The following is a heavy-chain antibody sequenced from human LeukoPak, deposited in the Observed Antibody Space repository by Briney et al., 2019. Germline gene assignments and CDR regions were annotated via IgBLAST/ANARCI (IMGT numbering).Heavy chain of an antibody. V-gene: IGHV3-7*01. CDR3: ARGFQRGDSPV. CDR2: IKKDGSEK. Sequence: GGSLRLSCAPFGFTSSAYSLSWVRQAPGKGLEWVAKIKKDGSEKDYVDSVKGRFTISRDNAKGSLYLQLNSLRAEDTAVYYCARGFQRGDSPVWGQGTLVTVSS. D-gene: IGHD2-21*02. J-gene: IGHJ4*02. CDR1: GFTSSAYS.